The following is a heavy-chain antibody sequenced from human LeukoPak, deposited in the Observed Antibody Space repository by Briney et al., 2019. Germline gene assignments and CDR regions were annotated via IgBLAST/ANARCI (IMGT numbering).Heavy chain of an antibody. CDR2: ISAYNGNT. V-gene: IGHV1-18*01. CDR3: ARDPTVPGSRRFDY. CDR1: GYTFTSYG. J-gene: IGHJ4*02. D-gene: IGHD1-26*01. Sequence: GASVKVSCKASGYTFTSYGVSWVRQAPGQGLEWMGWISAYNGNTNYAQKLQGRVTMTTDTSTSTAYMELRSLRSDDTAVYYCARDPTVPGSRRFDYWGQGTLVTVSS.